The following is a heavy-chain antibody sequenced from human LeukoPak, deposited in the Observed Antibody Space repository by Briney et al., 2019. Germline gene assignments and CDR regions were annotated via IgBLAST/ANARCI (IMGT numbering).Heavy chain of an antibody. CDR2: INPNSGGT. D-gene: IGHD3-16*02. Sequence: ASVKVSCKASGYTFTGYYMHWVRQAPGQGLEWMGWINPNSGGTNYAQKFQGRVTMTRDTSISTAYMELSRLRSDDTAVYYCARVPYDYVWGSYRLGPLWYWGQGTLVTVSS. CDR3: ARVPYDYVWGSYRLGPLWY. J-gene: IGHJ4*02. V-gene: IGHV1-2*02. CDR1: GYTFTGYY.